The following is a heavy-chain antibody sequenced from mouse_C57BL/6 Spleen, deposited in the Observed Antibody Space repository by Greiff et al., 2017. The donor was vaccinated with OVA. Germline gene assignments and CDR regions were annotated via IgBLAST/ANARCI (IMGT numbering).Heavy chain of an antibody. Sequence: VQLKESGAELVRPGASVKLSCTASGFNIKDDYMHWVKQRPEQGLEWIGWIDPENGDTEYASKFQGKATITADTSSNTAYLQLSSLTSEDTAVYYCTTRGAAQATFAYWGQGTLVTVSA. CDR3: TTRGAAQATFAY. V-gene: IGHV14-4*01. CDR1: GFNIKDDY. D-gene: IGHD3-2*02. J-gene: IGHJ3*01. CDR2: IDPENGDT.